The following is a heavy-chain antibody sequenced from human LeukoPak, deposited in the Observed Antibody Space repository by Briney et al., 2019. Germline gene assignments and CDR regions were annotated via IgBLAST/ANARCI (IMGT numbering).Heavy chain of an antibody. D-gene: IGHD3-16*01. CDR1: GFTFSDNY. J-gene: IGHJ4*02. V-gene: IGHV3-11*01. CDR2: ISSSGSTI. Sequence: GGSLRLSCAASGFTFSDNYMSWIRQAPGKGLEWVSYISSSGSTIYHADSVKGRFTISRDNAKNSLYLQMNSLRAEDTAVYYCARDGTVTFGWGTPFDYWGQGTLVTVSS. CDR3: ARDGTVTFGWGTPFDY.